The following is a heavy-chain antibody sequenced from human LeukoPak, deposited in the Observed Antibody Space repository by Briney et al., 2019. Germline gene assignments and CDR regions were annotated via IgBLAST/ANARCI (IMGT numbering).Heavy chain of an antibody. D-gene: IGHD3-22*01. CDR3: ARAPSEIGGYYPEYFRH. CDR2: IKSDGKT. Sequence: GGSLRLSCAASGFTFSSYWMHWVRQAPGKGLVWVSRIKSDGKTNYADSVKGRFTISRDNAKNTVSLQMNSLRAEDTGVYYCARAPSEIGGYYPEYFRHWGQGTLVTVP. J-gene: IGHJ1*01. V-gene: IGHV3-74*01. CDR1: GFTFSSYW.